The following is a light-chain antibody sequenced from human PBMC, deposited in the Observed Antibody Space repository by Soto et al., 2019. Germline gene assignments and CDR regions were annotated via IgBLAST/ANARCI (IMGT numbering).Light chain of an antibody. CDR1: QSVARW. CDR3: QWYNAYRRVYA. J-gene: IGKJ2*01. V-gene: IGKV1-5*01. Sequence: DVQMTQSPSTLSASVGDRVTIACRASQSVARWVAWYQQRAGKAPRLLIYDASTLESGVPSRFSGSGSGTGFSLTISSLQTDDFGTYFWQWYNAYRRVYAFGQGTNLDIK. CDR2: DAS.